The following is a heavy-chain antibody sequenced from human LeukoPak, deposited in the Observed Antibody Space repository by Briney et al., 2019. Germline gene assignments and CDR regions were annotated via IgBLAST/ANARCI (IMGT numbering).Heavy chain of an antibody. V-gene: IGHV3-23*01. CDR1: GFTFSSYA. CDR2: ISGSGGST. CDR3: AKVRMITMIAYDAFDI. J-gene: IGHJ3*02. Sequence: GGSLRLSCAASGFTFSSYAMSWVRQAPGKGLEWVSAISGSGGSTYYADSVKGRFTISRDNSKNTLYLQMNSLRAEDTALYYCAKVRMITMIAYDAFDIWGQGTMVTVSS. D-gene: IGHD3-22*01.